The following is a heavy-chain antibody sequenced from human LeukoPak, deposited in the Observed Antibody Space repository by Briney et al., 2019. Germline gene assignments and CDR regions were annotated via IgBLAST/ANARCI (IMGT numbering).Heavy chain of an antibody. J-gene: IGHJ4*02. CDR3: AREGRSTAMVHY. CDR1: GGTFSSYA. V-gene: IGHV1-69*04. Sequence: ASVKVSCKASGGTFSSYAISWVRQAPGQGLEWMGRIIPILGIANYAQKFQGRVTITADKSTSTAYMELSSLRSEDTAVYYCAREGRSTAMVHYWGQGTLVTVSS. D-gene: IGHD5-18*01. CDR2: IIPILGIA.